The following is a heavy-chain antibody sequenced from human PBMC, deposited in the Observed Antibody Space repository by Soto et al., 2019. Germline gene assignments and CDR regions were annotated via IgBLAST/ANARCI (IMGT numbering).Heavy chain of an antibody. CDR1: DGSIRNLRYY. J-gene: IGHJ4*02. V-gene: IGHV4-39*07. D-gene: IGHD1-26*01. Sequence: PLEILSLRNTVSDGSIRNLRYYCGWIRQPPGKGLEWIGSIYSSGSTYYNPSLKSRLTISADTSRNQFSVKLSSVTAADTAVYYCARGGPTIGWENYFDYWGQGTLVTVSS. CDR2: IYSSGST. CDR3: ARGGPTIGWENYFDY.